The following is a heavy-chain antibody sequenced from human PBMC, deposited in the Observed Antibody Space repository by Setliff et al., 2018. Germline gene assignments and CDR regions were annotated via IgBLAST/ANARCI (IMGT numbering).Heavy chain of an antibody. CDR2: IYTSGGT. CDR3: ARGVSSVSWTPRY. D-gene: IGHD6-19*01. J-gene: IGHJ4*02. V-gene: IGHV4-4*08. CDR1: GDSMNDNH. Sequence: SETLSLTCNVSGDSMNDNHWTWIRQPPGKGLEWIGYIYTSGGTNYNPSLKSRVTISVDMSKYQFSLKLSSVIAADTAVYYCARGVSSVSWTPRYWGRGILVTVSS.